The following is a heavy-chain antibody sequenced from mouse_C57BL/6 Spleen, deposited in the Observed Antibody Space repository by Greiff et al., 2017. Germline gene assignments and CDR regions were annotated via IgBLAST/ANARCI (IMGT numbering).Heavy chain of an antibody. CDR1: GFTFSSYG. CDR2: ISSGGSYT. CDR3: AGYGKGFYAMDY. D-gene: IGHD2-10*02. V-gene: IGHV5-6*01. Sequence: EVHLVESGGDLVKPGGSLKLSCAASGFTFSSYGMSWVRQTPDKRLEWVATISSGGSYTYYPDSVKGRFTISRDNAKNTLYLQMSSLKSEDTAMYYCAGYGKGFYAMDYWGQGTSVTVSS. J-gene: IGHJ4*01.